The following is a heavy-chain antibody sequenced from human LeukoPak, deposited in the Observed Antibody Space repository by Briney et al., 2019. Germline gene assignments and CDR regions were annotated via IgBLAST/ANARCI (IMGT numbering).Heavy chain of an antibody. Sequence: PGGSLRLSCAASGFTFSNYAMSWVRQAPGKGLEWVSAISGSGTTTNYADSVKGRFTISRDNSKNTVYLQMNSLRVEDTAVYYCARVGSPTYGDYDYWGQGTLVTVSS. J-gene: IGHJ4*02. V-gene: IGHV3-23*01. CDR1: GFTFSNYA. CDR2: ISGSGTTT. D-gene: IGHD4-17*01. CDR3: ARVGSPTYGDYDY.